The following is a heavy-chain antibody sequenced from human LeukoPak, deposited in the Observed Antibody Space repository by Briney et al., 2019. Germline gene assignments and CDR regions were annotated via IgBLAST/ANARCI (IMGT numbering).Heavy chain of an antibody. D-gene: IGHD4-23*01. J-gene: IGHJ4*01. CDR2: IYSSGST. V-gene: IGHV4-59*01. CDR1: GGSISSYS. Sequence: SETLSLTRTVSGGSISSYSWSWIRQPPEKGLEWIGYIYSSGSTIYNPSLKSRVTMSLDTSKNQFSLKLSSVTAADTAIYYCAGEDYGGYRFDYWGHGTLVSVSS. CDR3: AGEDYGGYRFDY.